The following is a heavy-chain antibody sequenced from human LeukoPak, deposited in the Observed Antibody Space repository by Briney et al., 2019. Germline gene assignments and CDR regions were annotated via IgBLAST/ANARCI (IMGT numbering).Heavy chain of an antibody. CDR2: INADSGDT. V-gene: IGHV1-3*01. D-gene: IGHD3-9*01. CDR3: ARAPYDFLTGYSLNWFDP. Sequence: ASVKVSCKASGYTFTTYAMHWVRQAPGQRLEWMGWINADSGDTKYSQRFQGGVTITRDTSAYTAYMELRSLISEDTAVYYCARAPYDFLTGYSLNWFDPWGQGTLVTVSS. J-gene: IGHJ5*02. CDR1: GYTFTTYA.